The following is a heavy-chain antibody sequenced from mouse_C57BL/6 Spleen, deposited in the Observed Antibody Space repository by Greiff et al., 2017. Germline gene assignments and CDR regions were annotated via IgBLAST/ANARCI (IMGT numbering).Heavy chain of an antibody. V-gene: IGHV1-26*01. CDR2: INPNNGGT. J-gene: IGHJ4*01. CDR3: ARELLYYYAMDY. Sequence: VQLQQSGPELVKPGASVKISCKASGYTFTDYYMNWVKQSHGKSLEWIGDINPNNGGTSYNQKFKGKATLTVDKSSSTAYMELRSLTSEDSAVYYCARELLYYYAMDYWGQGTSVTVSS. CDR1: GYTFTDYY. D-gene: IGHD2-1*01.